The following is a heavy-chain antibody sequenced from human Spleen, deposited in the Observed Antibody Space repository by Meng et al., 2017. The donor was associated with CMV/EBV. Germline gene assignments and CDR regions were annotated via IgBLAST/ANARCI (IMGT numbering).Heavy chain of an antibody. Sequence: SSGANSCVRQDPGQGHEWMGGIIPIIGIANYAQKFQGKVTITADKSTSTAYMELSSLRSEDTAVYYCARDGVYCTNGVCYNLWWFDPWGQGTLVTVSS. D-gene: IGHD2-8*01. CDR2: IIPIIGIA. CDR3: ARDGVYCTNGVCYNLWWFDP. J-gene: IGHJ5*02. V-gene: IGHV1-69*10. CDR1: SSGA.